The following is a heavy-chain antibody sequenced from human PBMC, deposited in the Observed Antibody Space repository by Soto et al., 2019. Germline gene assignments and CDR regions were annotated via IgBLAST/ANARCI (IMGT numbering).Heavy chain of an antibody. CDR1: GFIFRSYA. Sequence: ELQLVESGGGLVQPGGSLRVSCAASGFIFRSYAFNWIRQAPGKGLEWVSYISVGGGSIFYADSVKGRFTISRDDGQNSVYLQMNTLRGEDKAVYYCVRDDRWAFDIWGQGTMVTVSS. J-gene: IGHJ3*02. V-gene: IGHV3-48*01. CDR3: VRDDRWAFDI. D-gene: IGHD3-22*01. CDR2: ISVGGGSI.